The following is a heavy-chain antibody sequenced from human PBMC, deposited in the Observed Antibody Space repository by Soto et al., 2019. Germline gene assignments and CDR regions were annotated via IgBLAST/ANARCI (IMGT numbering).Heavy chain of an antibody. CDR2: IYYSGST. CDR3: ARVGGINWFDP. CDR1: GGSISSGGYY. Sequence: QVQLQESGPGLVKPSQTLSLTCTVSGGSISSGGYYWSWIRQHPGKGLEWIGYIYYSGSTYYNPSLKSQVTKPVDTSKNQFSLKLSSVTAADTAVYYCARVGGINWFDPWGQGTLGTISS. D-gene: IGHD1-20*01. J-gene: IGHJ5*02. V-gene: IGHV4-31*01.